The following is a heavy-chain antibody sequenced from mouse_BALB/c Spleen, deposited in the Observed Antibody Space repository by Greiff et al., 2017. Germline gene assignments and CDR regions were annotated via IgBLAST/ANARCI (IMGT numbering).Heavy chain of an antibody. CDR3: VGGNYENAMDY. CDR1: GFNIKDTY. V-gene: IGHV14-3*02. CDR2: IDPANGNT. Sequence: EVQLQQSGAELVKPGASVKLSCTASGFNIKDTYMHWVKQRPEQGLEWIGRIDPANGNTKYDPKFQGKATITADTSSNTAYLQLSSLTSEDTAVYYCVGGNYENAMDYWGQGTSVTVSS. D-gene: IGHD2-1*01. J-gene: IGHJ4*01.